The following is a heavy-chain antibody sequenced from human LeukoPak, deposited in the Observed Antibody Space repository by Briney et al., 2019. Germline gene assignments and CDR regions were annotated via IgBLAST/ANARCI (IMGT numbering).Heavy chain of an antibody. D-gene: IGHD6-13*01. Sequence: GGSLTLSCAASGFTFSSYAMSWVPQAPGKGLEWVSAISGSGGSTYYADSVKGRFTISRDNSKNTLYLQMNSLRAEDTAVYYCAKDAGYSSSLHYWGQGTLVTVSS. CDR2: ISGSGGST. CDR1: GFTFSSYA. V-gene: IGHV3-23*01. J-gene: IGHJ4*02. CDR3: AKDAGYSSSLHY.